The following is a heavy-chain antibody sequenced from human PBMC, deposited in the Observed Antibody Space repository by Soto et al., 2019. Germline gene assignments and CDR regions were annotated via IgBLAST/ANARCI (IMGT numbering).Heavy chain of an antibody. CDR1: GYTFTSYG. V-gene: IGHV1-18*01. D-gene: IGHD3-10*01. Sequence: QVQLVQSGAEVKKHGASVKVSCKASGYTFTSYGISWVRQAPGQGLEWMGWISAYNGNTNYAQKLQGRVTMTADTSTSTAYMELSGLRSDDTAVYYFARVRGYYYGSGSCDSWGQGTLVAFSS. CDR2: ISAYNGNT. J-gene: IGHJ4*02. CDR3: ARVRGYYYGSGSCDS.